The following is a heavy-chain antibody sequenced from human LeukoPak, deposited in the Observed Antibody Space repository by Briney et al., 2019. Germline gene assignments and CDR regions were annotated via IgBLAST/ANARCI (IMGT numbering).Heavy chain of an antibody. V-gene: IGHV3-23*01. J-gene: IGHJ4*02. CDR2: ISGSGGST. Sequence: PGGSLRLSCAASGFTFSSYAMSWVRQAPGQGLEWVSAISGSGGSTYYADSVKGRFTISRDNSKNTLYLQMNSLRAEDTAVYYCSRERSSSYYFDYWGQGTLVTVSS. D-gene: IGHD6-6*01. CDR3: SRERSSSYYFDY. CDR1: GFTFSSYA.